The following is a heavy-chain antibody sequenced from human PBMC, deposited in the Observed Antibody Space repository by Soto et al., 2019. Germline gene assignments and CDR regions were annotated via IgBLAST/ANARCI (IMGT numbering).Heavy chain of an antibody. CDR3: VRDVGAGVAAAFDN. J-gene: IGHJ4*01. CDR2: INTGNGNT. CDR1: GYTFTRYA. V-gene: IGHV1-3*04. D-gene: IGHD6-19*01. Sequence: GASVKVSCKASGYTFTRYAIHWVRQAPGQRLEWMGWINTGNGNTKYSRKFQGRLTITRDTSASTGYMDLSGLRSEDTAIYYCVRDVGAGVAAAFDNWGQGTVVTVSS.